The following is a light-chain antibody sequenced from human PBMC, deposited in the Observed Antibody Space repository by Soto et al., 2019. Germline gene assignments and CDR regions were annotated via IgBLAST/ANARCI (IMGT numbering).Light chain of an antibody. V-gene: IGKV1-5*03. CDR1: QTISSW. CDR2: KAS. CDR3: HLYTTYSEP. J-gene: IGKJ1*01. Sequence: EMQITKAPSTLSGCAGERVSITCMASQTISSWLAWYQQKPGKAPKLLIYKASTLKSGVPSRFSGFGSETEFTLTIISLQPYDFATFYFHLYTTYSEPFAQGTKVDI.